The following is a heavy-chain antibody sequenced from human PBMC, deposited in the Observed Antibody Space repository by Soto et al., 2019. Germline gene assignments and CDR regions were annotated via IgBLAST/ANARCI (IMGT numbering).Heavy chain of an antibody. CDR1: GGSVSSTNW. V-gene: IGHV4-4*02. CDR3: ARGSRRIYYYGMDV. J-gene: IGHJ6*02. Sequence: SETLSLTCAVSGGSVSSTNWWTWVRQPPGKRLEWIGEIYHSGSPTYSPSLRGRATISVDKSNNQFSLKLSSVTAADTAVYYCARGSRRIYYYGMDVWGQGTTVT. CDR2: IYHSGSP. D-gene: IGHD3-10*01.